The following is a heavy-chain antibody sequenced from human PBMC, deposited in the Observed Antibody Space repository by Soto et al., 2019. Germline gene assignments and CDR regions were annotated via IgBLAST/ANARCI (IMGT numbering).Heavy chain of an antibody. CDR2: IYYSGST. Sequence: QLQLQESGPGLVKPSETLSLTCTVSGGSISSSSYYWGWIRQPPGKGLECIGTIYYSGSTYYNPSLKSRVTISVDTSKNQFPLRLSSVTAEDTAVYYCARGGYDYWGQGTLVTVSS. D-gene: IGHD1-26*01. J-gene: IGHJ4*02. CDR1: GGSISSSSYY. V-gene: IGHV4-39*01. CDR3: ARGGYDY.